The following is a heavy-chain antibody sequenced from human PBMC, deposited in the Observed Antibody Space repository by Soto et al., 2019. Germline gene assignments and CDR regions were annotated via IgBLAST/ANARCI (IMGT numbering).Heavy chain of an antibody. V-gene: IGHV4-39*01. CDR1: GDSGGFISSSSYH. CDR3: ARHPPYGPLDY. Sequence: QLQLQESGPGLVKPSETLSLTCTVSGDSGGFISSSSYHWGWIRQPPGKGLEWIGNIYYSGSTYYNPSRKSRVTKSADTSKNQFSLRLTSVTAADTTVYYCARHPPYGPLDYWGQGTLVTVSS. D-gene: IGHD4-17*01. CDR2: IYYSGST. J-gene: IGHJ4*02.